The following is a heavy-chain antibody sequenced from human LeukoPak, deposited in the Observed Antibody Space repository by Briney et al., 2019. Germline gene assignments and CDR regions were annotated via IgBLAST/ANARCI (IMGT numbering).Heavy chain of an antibody. CDR3: ARPFGGVIVQYDAFDI. CDR1: GYTFTSYG. V-gene: IGHV1-18*01. J-gene: IGHJ3*02. CDR2: FSAYNGNT. Sequence: ASVKVSCKASGYTFTSYGFSWVRQAPGQGLEWMGWFSAYNGNTNYAQNLQGRVTMTTDTSTSTAYMELRSLTSDDTAVYYCARPFGGVIVQYDAFDIWGQGTMVTVSS. D-gene: IGHD3-16*02.